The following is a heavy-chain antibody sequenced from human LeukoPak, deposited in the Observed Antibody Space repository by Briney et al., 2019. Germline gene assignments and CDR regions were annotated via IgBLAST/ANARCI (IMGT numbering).Heavy chain of an antibody. CDR1: GGSISSYY. Sequence: SETLSLTCTVAGGSISSYYWSWIRQPPGKGLEWIGYIYYTGSTFYNPSLESRVTMSVDTSKNQFSLKLNSGTAADTAVYYCAREEQLAAGYWGQGTLVTVSS. V-gene: IGHV4-59*06. D-gene: IGHD1/OR15-1a*01. CDR3: AREEQLAAGY. CDR2: IYYTGST. J-gene: IGHJ4*02.